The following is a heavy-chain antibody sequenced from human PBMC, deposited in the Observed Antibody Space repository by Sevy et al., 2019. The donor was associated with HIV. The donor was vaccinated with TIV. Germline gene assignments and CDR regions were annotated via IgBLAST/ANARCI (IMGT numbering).Heavy chain of an antibody. CDR2: ISYDGSNK. CDR3: VRDRGITMVRGVITHYIDV. V-gene: IGHV3-30-3*01. J-gene: IGHJ6*03. CDR1: GFTFSSYA. D-gene: IGHD3-10*01. Sequence: GGSLRLSCAASGFTFSSYAMHWVRQAPGKGLEWVAVISYDGSNKYYADSVKGRFTISRDNSKNTLYLQMNSLRAEDTAVYYCVRDRGITMVRGVITHYIDVRGKGTTVTVSS.